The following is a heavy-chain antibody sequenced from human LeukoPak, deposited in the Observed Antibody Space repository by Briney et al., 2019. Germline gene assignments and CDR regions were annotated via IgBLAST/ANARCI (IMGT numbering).Heavy chain of an antibody. Sequence: SETLSPTCTVSGGSISSYYWSWIRQPPGKGLEWIGYIYYSGSTNYNPSLKSRVTISVDTSKNQFSLKLSSVTAADTAVYYCARSLNYYDSSGHPLDYWGQGTLVTVSS. V-gene: IGHV4-59*08. J-gene: IGHJ4*02. D-gene: IGHD3-22*01. CDR3: ARSLNYYDSSGHPLDY. CDR2: IYYSGST. CDR1: GGSISSYY.